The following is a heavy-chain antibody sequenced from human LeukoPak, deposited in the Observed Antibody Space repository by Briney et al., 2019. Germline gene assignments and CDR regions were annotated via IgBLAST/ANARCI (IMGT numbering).Heavy chain of an antibody. J-gene: IGHJ4*02. Sequence: SETLSLTCAVYGGSFSGYYWSWIRQPPGKGLEWIGEINHSGSTNYNPSLKSRVTISVDTSKNQFSLKLSSVTAADTAVYYCARQAQPVGDYYRSGFDYWGQGTLVTVSS. V-gene: IGHV4-34*01. CDR3: ARQAQPVGDYYRSGFDY. D-gene: IGHD4-17*01. CDR2: INHSGST. CDR1: GGSFSGYY.